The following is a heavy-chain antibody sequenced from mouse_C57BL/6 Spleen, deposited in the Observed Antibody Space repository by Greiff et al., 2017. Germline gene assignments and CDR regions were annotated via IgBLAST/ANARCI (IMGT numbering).Heavy chain of an antibody. CDR2: IDPSDSYT. V-gene: IGHV1-69*01. J-gene: IGHJ1*03. CDR1: GYTFTSYW. CDR3: ATVVEYFDV. Sequence: QVQLQQPGAELVMPGASVKLSCKASGYTFTSYWMHWVKQRPGQGLEWIGEIDPSDSYTNYNQKFKGKSTLTVDKSSSTAYMQLSSLTSEDSAVXYCATVVEYFDVGGTGTTVTVSS. D-gene: IGHD1-1*01.